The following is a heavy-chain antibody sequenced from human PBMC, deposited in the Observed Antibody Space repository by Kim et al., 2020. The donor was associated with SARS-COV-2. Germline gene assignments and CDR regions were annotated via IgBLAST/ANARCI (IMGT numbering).Heavy chain of an antibody. V-gene: IGHV4-4*07. D-gene: IGHD4-17*01. CDR2: IYTSGST. J-gene: IGHJ3*02. CDR3: ARAFPLHDYGDYVYAFDI. CDR1: GGSISSYY. Sequence: SETLSLTCTVSGGSISSYYWSWIRQPAGKGLEWIGRIYTSGSTNYNPSLKSRVTMSVDTSKNQFSLKLSSVTAADTAVYYCARAFPLHDYGDYVYAFDIWGQGTMVTVSS.